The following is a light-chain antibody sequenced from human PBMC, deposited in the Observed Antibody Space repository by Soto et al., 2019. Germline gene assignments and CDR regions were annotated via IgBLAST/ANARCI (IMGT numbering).Light chain of an antibody. Sequence: DLQMTQSPSTLSGSVGNRVTSTCRASQTISSWLAWYQQKPGKAPKLLIYKASTLKSGVPSRFSGSGSGTEFTLTISSLQPDDFAIYYCLQHSTYPLTFGQGTKVDIK. CDR2: KAS. CDR3: LQHSTYPLT. CDR1: QTISSW. J-gene: IGKJ1*01. V-gene: IGKV1-5*03.